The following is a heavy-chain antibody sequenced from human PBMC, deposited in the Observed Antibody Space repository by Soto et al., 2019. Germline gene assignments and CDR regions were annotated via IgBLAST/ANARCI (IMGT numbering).Heavy chain of an antibody. V-gene: IGHV3-23*01. CDR2: ISGSGATP. Sequence: VGSLRLSCAASRFTFSDYAMTWLRQSPGKGLEWVSRISGSGATPYYADSVKGRFTISRDNSKNILYLQMNSLRAEDTAIYYCAKSQQSAWTFDHCGQRTLVTVSS. CDR1: RFTFSDYA. D-gene: IGHD6-13*01. CDR3: AKSQQSAWTFDH. J-gene: IGHJ4*02.